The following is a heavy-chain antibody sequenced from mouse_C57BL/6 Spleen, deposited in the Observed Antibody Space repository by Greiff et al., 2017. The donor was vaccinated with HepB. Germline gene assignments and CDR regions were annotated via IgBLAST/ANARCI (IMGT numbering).Heavy chain of an antibody. J-gene: IGHJ3*01. CDR1: GYTFTSYW. D-gene: IGHD2-5*01. V-gene: IGHV1-69*01. CDR2: IDPSDSYT. Sequence: VKLQQPGAELVMPGASVKLSCKASGYTFTSYWMHWVKQRPGQGLEWIGEIDPSDSYTNYNQKFKGKSTLTVDKSSSTAYMQLSSLTSEDSAVYYCAYYSNYPFAYWGQGTLVTVSA. CDR3: AYYSNYPFAY.